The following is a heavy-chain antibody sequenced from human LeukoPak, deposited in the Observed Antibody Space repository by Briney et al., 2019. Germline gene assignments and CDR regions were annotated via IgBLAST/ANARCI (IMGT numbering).Heavy chain of an antibody. CDR2: ISSNGGST. J-gene: IGHJ4*02. CDR3: ARTTKEFDILTGYYFDY. V-gene: IGHV3-64*01. Sequence: GGSLRLSCAASGFTFSSYAMHWVRQAPGKGLEYVSAISSNGGSTYYANSVKGRFTISRDNSKNTLSLQMNSLRAVDTAVYYCARTTKEFDILTGYYFDYWGQGTLVTVSS. CDR1: GFTFSSYA. D-gene: IGHD3-9*01.